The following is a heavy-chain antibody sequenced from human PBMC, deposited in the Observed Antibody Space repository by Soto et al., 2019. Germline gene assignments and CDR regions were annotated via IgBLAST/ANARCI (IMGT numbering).Heavy chain of an antibody. CDR2: ISYSGST. CDR3: ASTTSYYYDTSGYSKWFDP. D-gene: IGHD3-22*01. CDR1: GASMSAYY. Sequence: ETLSLTCTVSGASMSAYYWSWIRQSPGKGLEWIGYISYSGSTNYNPSLKSRITISVDTSKKQFSLKLSSVTAADTAVYYCASTTSYYYDTSGYSKWFDPWGQGTLVTVSS. J-gene: IGHJ5*02. V-gene: IGHV4-59*01.